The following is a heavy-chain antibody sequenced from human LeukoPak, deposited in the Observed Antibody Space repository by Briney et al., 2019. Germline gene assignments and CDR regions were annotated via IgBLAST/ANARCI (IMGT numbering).Heavy chain of an antibody. Sequence: GGSLRLSCAASGFTFSNYGMHWVRQAPGKGLEWVAVVLYDGTNKYYADSVKGRFTISRDNSKTTLYLQMNSLRAEDTAVYYCARGTEDYGVSPDATIRRPFAIWGQGTMVTVST. V-gene: IGHV3-30*03. J-gene: IGHJ3*02. CDR3: ARGTEDYGVSPDATIRRPFAI. CDR1: GFTFSNYG. D-gene: IGHD4-17*01. CDR2: VLYDGTNK.